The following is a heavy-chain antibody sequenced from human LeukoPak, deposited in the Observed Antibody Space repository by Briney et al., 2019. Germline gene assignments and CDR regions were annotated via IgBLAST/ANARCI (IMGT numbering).Heavy chain of an antibody. J-gene: IGHJ4*02. CDR2: ISSSSSYI. CDR1: GFTFSSYT. Sequence: GGSLRLSCAASGFTFSSYTMNWARQAPGKVLEWVSSISSSSSYIYYADSVKGRFTISRDNAKSSLYLQMNSLRAEDTAVYYCARGPTSGSYRGYFDYWGQGTLVTVSS. D-gene: IGHD1-26*01. V-gene: IGHV3-21*01. CDR3: ARGPTSGSYRGYFDY.